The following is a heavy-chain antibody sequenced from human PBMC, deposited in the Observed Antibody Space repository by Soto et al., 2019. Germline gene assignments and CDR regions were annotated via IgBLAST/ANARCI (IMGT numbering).Heavy chain of an antibody. CDR2: TYYRSKWYN. J-gene: IGHJ4*02. D-gene: IGHD3-3*01. Sequence: SQTLSLTCAISGDSVSSNSAAWNWIRQSPSRGLEWLGRTYYRSKWYNDYAVSVKSRITINPDTSKNQFSLQLNSVTPEDTAVYYCAREAYDFWSGRMRRPFDYWGQGTLVTVPS. V-gene: IGHV6-1*01. CDR1: GDSVSSNSAA. CDR3: AREAYDFWSGRMRRPFDY.